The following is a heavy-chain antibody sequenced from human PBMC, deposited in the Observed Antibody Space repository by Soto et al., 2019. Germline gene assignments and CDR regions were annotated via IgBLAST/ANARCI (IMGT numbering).Heavy chain of an antibody. D-gene: IGHD3-3*01. V-gene: IGHV3-30-3*01. Sequence: QVQLVESGGDVVQPGRSLRLSCAASGFTFSSYNMHWVRQAPGKGLEWVAVISYDGSTKYYADSVKGRFTISRDNSKNTLYLQMHSLRPEDTAVYYCARVGTEAYDFCGRGMDVWGQGTTVTVSS. CDR1: GFTFSSYN. CDR3: ARVGTEAYDFCGRGMDV. J-gene: IGHJ6*02. CDR2: ISYDGSTK.